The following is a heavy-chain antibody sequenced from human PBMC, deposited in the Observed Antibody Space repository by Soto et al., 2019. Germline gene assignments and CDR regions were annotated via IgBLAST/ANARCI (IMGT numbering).Heavy chain of an antibody. CDR1: GGSISSSYYY. CDR2: IYYGGST. Sequence: SETLSLTCTVSGGSISSSYYYWGWIRQPPGKGLEWIGSIYYGGSTYYNPSLKSRVTVSVDTSKNQFSLKLSSVTAADTAVYYCARLFGGNAAPSPSYYYYYYMDVWGKGTTVTVSS. J-gene: IGHJ6*03. CDR3: ARLFGGNAAPSPSYYYYYYMDV. D-gene: IGHD3-16*01. V-gene: IGHV4-39*01.